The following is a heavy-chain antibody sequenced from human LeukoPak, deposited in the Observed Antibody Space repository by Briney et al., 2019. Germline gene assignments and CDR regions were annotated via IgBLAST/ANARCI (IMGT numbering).Heavy chain of an antibody. V-gene: IGHV4-30-4*07. Sequence: PSETLSLTCAVSGGSISSGGYSWSWIRQPPGKGLEWIGYIYYSGSTYYNPSLKSRVTISVDTSKNQFSLKLSSVTAADTAVYYCARDPGWGYGSGSYPFDYWGQGTLVTVSS. CDR3: ARDPGWGYGSGSYPFDY. J-gene: IGHJ4*02. CDR1: GGSISSGGYS. D-gene: IGHD3-10*01. CDR2: IYYSGST.